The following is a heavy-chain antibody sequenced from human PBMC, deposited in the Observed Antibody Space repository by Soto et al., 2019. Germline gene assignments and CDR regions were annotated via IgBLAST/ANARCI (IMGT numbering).Heavy chain of an antibody. D-gene: IGHD5-12*01. J-gene: IGHJ4*02. CDR2: IYYSGST. V-gene: IGHV4-59*01. Sequence: QVQLQESGPGLVKPSETLSLTCTVSGGSISSYYWSWIRQPPGKGLEWIGYIYYSGSTNYNPSLKSRVTISVDTSKNQFSLKLSPVTAADTAVYYCARARTLRDGYNREARYLFDYWGQGTLVTVSS. CDR3: ARARTLRDGYNREARYLFDY. CDR1: GGSISSYY.